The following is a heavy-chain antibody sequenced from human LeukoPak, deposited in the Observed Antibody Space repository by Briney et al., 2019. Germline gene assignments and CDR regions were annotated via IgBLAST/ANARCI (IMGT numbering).Heavy chain of an antibody. J-gene: IGHJ4*02. CDR1: GFTVRNNY. Sequence: GGSLRLSCAVSGFTVRNNYMSWVRQAPGKGLEWVSFIHSGGTTNYADSVKGRFTVSRDNVKNTLYLQMNSLRAEDTAVYYCAKSGYNRFDYWGQGILVTVSS. CDR2: IHSGGTT. V-gene: IGHV3-66*01. CDR3: AKSGYNRFDY. D-gene: IGHD5-24*01.